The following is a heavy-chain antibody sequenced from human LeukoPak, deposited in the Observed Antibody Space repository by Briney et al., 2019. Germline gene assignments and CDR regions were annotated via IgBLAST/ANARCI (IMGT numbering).Heavy chain of an antibody. V-gene: IGHV4-59*01. CDR3: ARGVYIAAAQYGY. CDR1: GGSISSYY. D-gene: IGHD6-13*01. Sequence: SETLSLTCTVAGGSISSYYWSWIRQPPGKGLEWIGCIYYSGTTNYNPSLKSRVTISVDTSKNQFSLKLSSVTAADTAVYYCARGVYIAAAQYGYWGQGTLVTVSS. J-gene: IGHJ4*02. CDR2: IYYSGTT.